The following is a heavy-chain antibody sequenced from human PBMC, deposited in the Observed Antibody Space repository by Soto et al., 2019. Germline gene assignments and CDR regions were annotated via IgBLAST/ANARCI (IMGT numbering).Heavy chain of an antibody. CDR3: ARGNYDILTGYYGYFDY. Sequence: PSETLSLTCTVSGGSISSGGYYWSWIRQHPGKGLEWIGYIYYSGSTYYNPSLKSRVTISVDTSKNQFSLKLSSVTAADTAVYYCARGNYDILTGYYGYFDYRGQGTLVTVSS. CDR2: IYYSGST. V-gene: IGHV4-31*03. D-gene: IGHD3-9*01. J-gene: IGHJ4*02. CDR1: GGSISSGGYY.